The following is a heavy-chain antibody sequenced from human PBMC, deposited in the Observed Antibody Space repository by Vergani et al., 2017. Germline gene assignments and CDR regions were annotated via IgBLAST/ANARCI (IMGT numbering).Heavy chain of an antibody. CDR1: GFTFSSYG. CDR2: ISSSSSYT. V-gene: IGHV3-21*05. CDR3: ARGTTASGWYWYFDL. J-gene: IGHJ2*01. D-gene: IGHD6-19*01. Sequence: VQLVESGGGVVQPGRSLRLSCAASGFTFSSYGMHWVRQAPGKGLEWVSYISSSSSYTNYADSVKGRFTISRDNAKNSLYLQMNSLRAEDTAVYYCARGTTASGWYWYFDLWGRGTLVTVSS.